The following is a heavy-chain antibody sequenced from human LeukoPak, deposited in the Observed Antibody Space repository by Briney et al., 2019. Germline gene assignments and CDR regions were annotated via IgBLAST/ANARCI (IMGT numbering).Heavy chain of an antibody. CDR1: GGTFSTYA. CDR2: IIPISGTA. J-gene: IGHJ4*02. D-gene: IGHD1-14*01. CDR3: ARGGTFYRRTLLNYFDY. V-gene: IGHV1-69*05. Sequence: SVKVSCKASGGTFSTYAISWVRQAPGQGLEWMGGIIPISGTANCAQKFQGRVTFTTDESTNTAYMELSSLRSEDTAVYYCARGGTFYRRTLLNYFDYWGQGSLVTVSS.